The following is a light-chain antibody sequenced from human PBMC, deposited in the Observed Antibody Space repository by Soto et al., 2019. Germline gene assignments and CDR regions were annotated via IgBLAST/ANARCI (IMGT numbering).Light chain of an antibody. J-gene: IGKJ2*01. CDR3: QQRTNWPPYT. CDR2: DSS. V-gene: IGKV3-11*01. CDR1: RSIGRY. Sequence: PGDRATLSCRASRSIGRYSAWYQQKPGQAPRLLISDSSNRATGIPARFSASGSGTDFTLTISSLEPEDFAVYYCQQRTNWPPYTFGQGTKLEIK.